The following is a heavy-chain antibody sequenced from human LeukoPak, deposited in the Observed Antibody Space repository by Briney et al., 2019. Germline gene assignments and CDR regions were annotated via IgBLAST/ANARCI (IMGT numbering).Heavy chain of an antibody. CDR2: IISSGSTI. V-gene: IGHV3-48*03. J-gene: IGHJ4*02. D-gene: IGHD3-10*01. CDR3: ARGLEMVRGVPYYFDY. CDR1: GFTFSSYE. Sequence: HPGGSLRLSCAASGFTFSSYEMNWVRQAPGKGLEWVSYIISSGSTIYYADSVKGRFTISRDNAKNSLYLQMNSLRAEDTAVYYCARGLEMVRGVPYYFDYWGQGTLVTVSS.